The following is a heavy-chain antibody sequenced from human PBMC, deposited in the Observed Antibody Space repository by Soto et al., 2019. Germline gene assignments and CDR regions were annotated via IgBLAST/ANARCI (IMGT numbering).Heavy chain of an antibody. CDR1: GFTVSSNY. V-gene: IGHV3-53*01. Sequence: GGSLRLSCAASGFTVSSNYMSWVRQAPGKGLEWVSVIYSGGSTYYADSVKGRFTISRDNSKNTLYLQMNSLRAEDTAVYYCARDRGVSPPNYYYYGMDVWGQGTTVTVSS. D-gene: IGHD3-10*01. J-gene: IGHJ6*02. CDR2: IYSGGST. CDR3: ARDRGVSPPNYYYYGMDV.